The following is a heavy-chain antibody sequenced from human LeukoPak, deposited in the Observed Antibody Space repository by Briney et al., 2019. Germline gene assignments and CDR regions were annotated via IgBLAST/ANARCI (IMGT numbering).Heavy chain of an antibody. CDR3: ARVSSSGWYGEFDY. CDR1: GFTFSSSS. D-gene: IGHD6-19*01. V-gene: IGHV3-48*01. J-gene: IGHJ4*02. CDR2: ISSSSSTI. Sequence: GGSLRLSCAGSGFTFSSSSLNWVRQAPGKGLEWVSYISSSSSTIYYADSVKGRFTISRDNAKNSLYLQMNSLRADDTAVYYCARVSSSGWYGEFDYWGQGTLVTVSS.